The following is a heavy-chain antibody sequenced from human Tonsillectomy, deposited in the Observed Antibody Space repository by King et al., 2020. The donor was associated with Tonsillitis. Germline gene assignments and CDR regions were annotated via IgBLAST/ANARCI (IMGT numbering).Heavy chain of an antibody. J-gene: IGHJ4*02. CDR1: GYSFTTYW. V-gene: IGHV5-51*01. CDR3: ASLSPGTTCRPNARIDH. Sequence: VQLVQSGAEVKKPGDSLKISCKGSGYSFTTYWIGWVRQMPGKGLEWMGIIYPGDSDTRYSPSFQGKVTISAAKSISIAYLQWSSMKASDTAMYYCASLSPGTTCRPNARIDHWGQGTLVTVSS. D-gene: IGHD1-1*01. CDR2: IYPGDSDT.